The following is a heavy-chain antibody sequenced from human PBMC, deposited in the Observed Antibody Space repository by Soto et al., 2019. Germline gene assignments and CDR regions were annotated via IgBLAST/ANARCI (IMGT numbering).Heavy chain of an antibody. Sequence: PSETLSLTCAVYGGSFSGYYWSWIRQPPGKGLEWIGEINHSGSTNYNPSLKSRVTISVDTSKNQFSLKLSSVTAADTAVYYCARGRGYGGVYYYYYYGMDVWGQGTTVTVPS. D-gene: IGHD5-12*01. CDR2: INHSGST. J-gene: IGHJ6*01. CDR3: ARGRGYGGVYYYYYYGMDV. V-gene: IGHV4-34*01. CDR1: GGSFSGYY.